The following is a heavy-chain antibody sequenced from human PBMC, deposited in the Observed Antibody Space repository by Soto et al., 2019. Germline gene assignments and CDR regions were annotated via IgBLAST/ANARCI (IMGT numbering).Heavy chain of an antibody. J-gene: IGHJ5*02. CDR2: IDQTGST. D-gene: IGHD3-16*01. V-gene: IGHV4-4*02. Sequence: QVQLQESGPGLVKPSGTLSLTCAVSNGSITSGNWWSWVRQPPGKGLEWIGDIDQTGSTNYNPSLRSWAIISVDTSKNNFSLSLSSVTAADTAVYFCARVWGALAPIAGRFGPWGRGILVTVSS. CDR3: ARVWGALAPIAGRFGP. CDR1: NGSITSGNW.